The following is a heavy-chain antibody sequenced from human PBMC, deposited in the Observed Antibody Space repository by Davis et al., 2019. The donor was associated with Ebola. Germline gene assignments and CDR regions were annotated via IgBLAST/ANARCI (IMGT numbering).Heavy chain of an antibody. D-gene: IGHD5-18*01. CDR3: ARGWLRGGLDV. Sequence: HSQTLSLTCAISGDSVSSGGWNWIRQSPSRGLEWLGRTYYSSKWYKDYAVAVKSRITINPDTAKNQLSLQLNSVTPEDTAVYYCARGWLRGGLDVWGEGTTVTVSS. CDR1: GDSVSSGG. CDR2: TYYSSKWYK. J-gene: IGHJ6*04. V-gene: IGHV6-1*01.